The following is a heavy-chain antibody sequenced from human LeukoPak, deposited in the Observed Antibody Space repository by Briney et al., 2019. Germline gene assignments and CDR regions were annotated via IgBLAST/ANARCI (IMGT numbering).Heavy chain of an antibody. CDR1: GFTFSGFA. J-gene: IGHJ4*02. Sequence: QSGGSLRLSCAASGFTFSGFAMSWVRQAPGKGLEWVSVIYSGGSTYYADSVKGRFTISRDNSKNTLYLQMNSLRAEDTAVYYCARGPWCGGDCYSVWGFDYWGQGALVTVSS. CDR2: IYSGGST. D-gene: IGHD2-21*02. V-gene: IGHV3-66*01. CDR3: ARGPWCGGDCYSVWGFDY.